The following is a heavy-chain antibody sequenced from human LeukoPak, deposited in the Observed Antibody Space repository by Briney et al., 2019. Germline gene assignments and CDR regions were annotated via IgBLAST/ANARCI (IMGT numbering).Heavy chain of an antibody. D-gene: IGHD5-12*01. J-gene: IGHJ4*02. Sequence: ASVKVSCKATGGTFSRYAISWVRQAPGQGLEWMGGIILIFGTANYAQKFQGRVTITADKSTSTAYMEVSSLRSEDTAVYYCARAYSGYDFFDYWGQGILVTVSS. V-gene: IGHV1-69*06. CDR2: IILIFGTA. CDR3: ARAYSGYDFFDY. CDR1: GGTFSRYA.